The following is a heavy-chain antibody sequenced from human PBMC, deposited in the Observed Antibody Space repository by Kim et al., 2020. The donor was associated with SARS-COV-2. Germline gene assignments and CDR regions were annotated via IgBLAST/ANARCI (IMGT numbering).Heavy chain of an antibody. Sequence: GGSLRLSCAASGFTFSTYDMHWVRLGTGKGLEWVSGIDNAGDTYYPGSVKGRFTISTENAKNSLYLQMNSLRDEDTAVYYCVRGAYLDHVDGFDFWGQGTMVTVSS. D-gene: IGHD3-9*01. CDR3: VRGAYLDHVDGFDF. CDR1: GFTFSTYD. V-gene: IGHV3-13*01. CDR2: IDNAGDT. J-gene: IGHJ3*01.